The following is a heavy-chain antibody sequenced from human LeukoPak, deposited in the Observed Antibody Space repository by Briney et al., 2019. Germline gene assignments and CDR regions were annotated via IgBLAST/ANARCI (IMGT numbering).Heavy chain of an antibody. V-gene: IGHV4-39*07. CDR2: IYYSGST. D-gene: IGHD3-9*01. J-gene: IGHJ4*02. CDR3: ARVGYDILTGYSRMSYFDY. CDR1: GGSISSSSYY. Sequence: SETLSLTCTVSGGSISSSSYYWGWIRQPPGKGLEWIGSIYYSGSTYYNPSLKSRVTISVDTSKNQFSLKLSSVTAADTAVYYCARVGYDILTGYSRMSYFDYWGQGTLVTVSS.